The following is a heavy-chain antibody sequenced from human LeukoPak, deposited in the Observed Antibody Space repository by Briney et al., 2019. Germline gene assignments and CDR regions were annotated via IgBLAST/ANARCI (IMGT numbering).Heavy chain of an antibody. V-gene: IGHV3-48*04. Sequence: GGSLRLSCAASGFTFSSYSMNWIRQAPGKGLEWVSYITNSGSTIYYADSVKGRFTISRDNAKNSLHLQMNSLRAEDTAVYYCAELGITMIGGVWGKGTTVTISS. D-gene: IGHD3-10*02. CDR2: ITNSGSTI. J-gene: IGHJ6*04. CDR3: AELGITMIGGV. CDR1: GFTFSSYS.